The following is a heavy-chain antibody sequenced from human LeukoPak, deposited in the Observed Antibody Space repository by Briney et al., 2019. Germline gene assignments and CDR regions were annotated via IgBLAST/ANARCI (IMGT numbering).Heavy chain of an antibody. CDR2: INPNSGGT. V-gene: IGHV1-2*02. CDR1: GYTFTGYY. D-gene: IGHD3-22*01. CDR3: ARAFRPKEYYYDSSGYYYFQGGAFDI. Sequence: ASVKVSCKASGYTFTGYYMHWVRQAPGQGLEWMGWINPNSGGTNYAQKFQGRVTITRNTSISTAFMELSSLRSEDTAVYYCARAFRPKEYYYDSSGYYYFQGGAFDIWGQGTMVTVSS. J-gene: IGHJ3*02.